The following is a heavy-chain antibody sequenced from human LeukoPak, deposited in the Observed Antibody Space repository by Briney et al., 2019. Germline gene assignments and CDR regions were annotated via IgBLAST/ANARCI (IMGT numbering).Heavy chain of an antibody. V-gene: IGHV3-23*01. CDR2: ISGSGGST. D-gene: IGHD3-3*01. Sequence: GGSLRLSCAVSGVIFSDCAMNWVRLAPGTGLQWVSSISGSGGSTYYADSVKGRFSISRDNSKNTLSLQMNSLRAEDTALYYCVKGGQRYDFWRFDYWGQGTVVTVSS. CDR3: VKGGQRYDFWRFDY. J-gene: IGHJ4*02. CDR1: GVIFSDCA.